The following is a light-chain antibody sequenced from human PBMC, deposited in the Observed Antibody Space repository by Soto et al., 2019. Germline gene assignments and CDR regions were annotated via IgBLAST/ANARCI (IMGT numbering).Light chain of an antibody. J-gene: IGKJ5*01. V-gene: IGKV3-11*01. CDR3: QQRSNWPIT. CDR1: LSVSVY. Sequence: VVLTQSRATLSLSPGERANLSCSTSLSVSVYLDWYQQKPGQAPRLLISDASNRATGIPARFSGSGSGTDFTLTISSLEPEDFALYYCQQRSNWPITFGQGTRLEIK. CDR2: DAS.